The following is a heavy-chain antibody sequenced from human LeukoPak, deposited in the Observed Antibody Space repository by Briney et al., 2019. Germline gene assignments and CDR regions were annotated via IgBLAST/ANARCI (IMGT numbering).Heavy chain of an antibody. CDR2: IFKGVST. J-gene: IGHJ3*02. CDR3: ALRNFGIGFHI. CDR1: GGSISSYH. D-gene: IGHD3-9*01. Sequence: PSETLSLTCTVSGGSISSYHWTWLRQPAGKGPEWIGRIFKGVSTNYNPSLKSRATISQDTSKNQFSLDLTSETAADTAVYYCALRNFGIGFHIWGQGTLVTVSS. V-gene: IGHV4-4*07.